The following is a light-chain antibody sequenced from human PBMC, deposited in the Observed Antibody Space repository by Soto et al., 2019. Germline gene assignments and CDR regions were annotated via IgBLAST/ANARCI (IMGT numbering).Light chain of an antibody. Sequence: EVVMTQYPATLSVSPGERATLSCRASQSVRSNLAWYQQKPGQAPRLLIYGASTRATSIPARFSGSGSGTEFTLTISSLQSEDFAVYYCQQYNNWLSFGGGTKVEIK. CDR2: GAS. CDR3: QQYNNWLS. CDR1: QSVRSN. V-gene: IGKV3-15*01. J-gene: IGKJ4*01.